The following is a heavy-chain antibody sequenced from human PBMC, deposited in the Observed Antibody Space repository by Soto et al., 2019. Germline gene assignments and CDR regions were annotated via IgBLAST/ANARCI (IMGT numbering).Heavy chain of an antibody. D-gene: IGHD6-6*01. V-gene: IGHV1-69*13. J-gene: IGHJ4*02. Sequence: ASEKVSCKASGYTYTSYYIHWVRQAPGQGLEWMGGIIPIFGTANYAQKFQGRVTITADEPTSTAYMELSSLRSEDTAVYYCARSYSSSIGAYDYWGQGTLVTVSS. CDR3: ARSYSSSIGAYDY. CDR2: IIPIFGTA. CDR1: GYTYTSYY.